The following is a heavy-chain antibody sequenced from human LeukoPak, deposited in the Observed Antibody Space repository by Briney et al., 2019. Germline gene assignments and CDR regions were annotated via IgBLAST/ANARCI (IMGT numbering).Heavy chain of an antibody. CDR3: AKDEERPYCSGGSCYFFDY. J-gene: IGHJ4*02. V-gene: IGHV3-30*02. CDR1: GFTFSSYG. CDR2: IRYDGSNK. D-gene: IGHD2-15*01. Sequence: AGGSLRLSCAASGFTFSSYGMHWVRQAPGKGLEWVAFIRYDGSNKYYADSVKGRFTISRDNSKNTLYLQMNSLRAEDTAVYYCAKDEERPYCSGGSCYFFDYWGQGTLVTVSS.